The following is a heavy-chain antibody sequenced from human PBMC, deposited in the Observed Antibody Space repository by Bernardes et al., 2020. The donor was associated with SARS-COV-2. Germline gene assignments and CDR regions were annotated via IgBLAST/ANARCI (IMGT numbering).Heavy chain of an antibody. CDR3: TRATTDYYYSAMDV. CDR2: IGTAGDT. D-gene: IGHD4-17*01. Sequence: VGSLRLSCAASGFTFSSFDMHWVRQVTGKGLEWVSTIGTAGDTYYTDSVKGRFTTSRENAKNSFHLQMNSLRAADTAVYYCTRATTDYYYSAMDVWGQGTTVTVSS. J-gene: IGHJ6*02. CDR1: GFTFSSFD. V-gene: IGHV3-13*01.